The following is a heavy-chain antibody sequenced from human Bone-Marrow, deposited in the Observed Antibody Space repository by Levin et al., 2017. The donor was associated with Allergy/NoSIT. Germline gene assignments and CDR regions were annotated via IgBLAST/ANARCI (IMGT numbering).Heavy chain of an antibody. CDR1: GFTFSSYA. CDR3: VKEGEITAYGSD. J-gene: IGHJ4*02. D-gene: IGHD1-20*01. CDR2: ISDHADRL. V-gene: IGHV3-23*01. Sequence: QSGGSLRLSCAASGFTFSSYAMSWVRQAPGKGLEWVSAISDHADRLYYADSVKGRFTISRDNSKNTLSLQMNSLRVEDTAVYYCVKEGEITAYGSDWGQGTLVTVSS.